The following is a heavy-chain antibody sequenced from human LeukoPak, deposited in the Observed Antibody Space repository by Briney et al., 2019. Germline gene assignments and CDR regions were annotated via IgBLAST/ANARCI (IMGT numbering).Heavy chain of an antibody. CDR3: AKYGDYDAFDI. Sequence: PGRSLRLSCVASGFTFSRHGMHWVRQAPGKGLEWVTVTWYDGSNKYYADSVKGRFTISRDNSKNTLYLQMNSLRAEDTAVYYCAKYGDYDAFDIWGQGTMVTVSS. CDR1: GFTFSRHG. CDR2: TWYDGSNK. V-gene: IGHV3-33*06. J-gene: IGHJ3*02. D-gene: IGHD4-17*01.